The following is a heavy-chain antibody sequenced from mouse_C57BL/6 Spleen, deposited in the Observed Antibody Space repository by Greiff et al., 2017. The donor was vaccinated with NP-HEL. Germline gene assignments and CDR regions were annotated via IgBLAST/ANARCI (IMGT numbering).Heavy chain of an antibody. CDR3: AAIYYDYDFYAMDY. CDR2: IYPGDGDT. D-gene: IGHD2-4*01. J-gene: IGHJ4*01. V-gene: IGHV1-82*01. CDR1: GYAFSSSW. Sequence: VQLQQSGPELVKPGASVKISCKASGYAFSSSWMNWVKQRPGKGLEWIGRIYPGDGDTNYNGKFKGKATLTADKSSSTAYMQLSSLTSEDSAVYFCAAIYYDYDFYAMDYWGQGTSVTVSS.